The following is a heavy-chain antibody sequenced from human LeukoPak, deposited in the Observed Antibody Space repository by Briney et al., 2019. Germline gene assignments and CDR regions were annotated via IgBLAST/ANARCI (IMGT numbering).Heavy chain of an antibody. Sequence: PSETLSLTCTVSGGSISSYYWSWIRQPPGKGLEWIGYIYYSGSTNYNPSLKSRVTISVDTSKNQFSLKLSSVTAADTAVYYCASRTIVVPAAMGGFVDYYMDVWGKGTTVTVSS. CDR1: GGSISSYY. CDR3: ASRTIVVPAAMGGFVDYYMDV. D-gene: IGHD2-2*01. J-gene: IGHJ6*03. V-gene: IGHV4-59*01. CDR2: IYYSGST.